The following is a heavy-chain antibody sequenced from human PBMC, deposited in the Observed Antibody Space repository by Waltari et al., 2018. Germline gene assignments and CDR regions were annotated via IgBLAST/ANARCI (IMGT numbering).Heavy chain of an antibody. CDR1: GGSFSGHF. V-gene: IGHV4-34*02. J-gene: IGHJ3*01. CDR2: IGHRGST. CDR3: ARERSRDFDWLPNVLDV. D-gene: IGHD3-9*01. Sequence: QVQLQQGGAGLLKPSETLSLTCTVHGGSFSGHFWTWIRQAPGKGLEWLGEIGHRGSTHDNPSLRSRVTISVDTSKNQFSLQLNSVTAADTALYYCARERSRDFDWLPNVLDVWGLGTLVTVSS.